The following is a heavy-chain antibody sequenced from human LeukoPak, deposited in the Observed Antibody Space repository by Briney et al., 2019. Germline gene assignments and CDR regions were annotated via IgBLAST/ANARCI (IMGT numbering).Heavy chain of an antibody. Sequence: SVKVSCKASGYTFTSYGISWVRQAPGQGLEWMGRIIPIFGTANYAQKFQGRVTITTDESTSTAYMELSSLRSEDTAVYYCARGPIYSGSYYGYWGQGTLVTVSS. D-gene: IGHD1-26*01. V-gene: IGHV1-69*05. J-gene: IGHJ4*02. CDR3: ARGPIYSGSYYGY. CDR2: IIPIFGTA. CDR1: GYTFTSYG.